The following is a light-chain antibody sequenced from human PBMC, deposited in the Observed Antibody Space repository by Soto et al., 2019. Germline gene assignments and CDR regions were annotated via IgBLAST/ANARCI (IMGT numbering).Light chain of an antibody. CDR1: QTISTW. J-gene: IGKJ1*01. CDR2: KAS. Sequence: DIQMTQSPFTLSASLGDRVTITCRASQTISTWLAWYQQKPGKAPKLLIYKASSLESGVPSRFSGSGSGTEFTLTTSSLQPDDFATYYCQHYDSYPWTFGQGTKVEIK. V-gene: IGKV1-5*03. CDR3: QHYDSYPWT.